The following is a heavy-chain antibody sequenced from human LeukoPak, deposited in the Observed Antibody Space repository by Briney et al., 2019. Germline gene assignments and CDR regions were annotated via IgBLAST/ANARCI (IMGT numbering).Heavy chain of an antibody. D-gene: IGHD3-9*01. Sequence: PSETLSLTCTVSGGSISSSRYYWGWIRQSPGKGLEWIGSIHYSGSTYYNPSLKSRVTISVDTSKNQFSLKLTSVTAADTAVYYCARRDDILTGYFFEYWGQGTLVTVSS. J-gene: IGHJ4*02. V-gene: IGHV4-39*01. CDR3: ARRDDILTGYFFEY. CDR1: GGSISSSRYY. CDR2: IHYSGST.